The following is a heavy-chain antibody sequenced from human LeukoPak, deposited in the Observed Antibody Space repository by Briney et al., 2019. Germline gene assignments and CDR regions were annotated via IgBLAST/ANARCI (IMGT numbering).Heavy chain of an antibody. J-gene: IGHJ4*02. D-gene: IGHD6-13*01. CDR1: GGSISSYY. CDR2: IYYSGST. V-gene: IGHV4-59*01. CDR3: ARAYSSSWYEFDY. Sequence: SETLSLTCTVSGGSISSYYWSWIRQPPGKGLEWIGYIYYSGSTNYNPSLKSRVTISVDTSKNQFSLKLSSVTAADMAVYYCARAYSSSWYEFDYWGQGTLVTVSS.